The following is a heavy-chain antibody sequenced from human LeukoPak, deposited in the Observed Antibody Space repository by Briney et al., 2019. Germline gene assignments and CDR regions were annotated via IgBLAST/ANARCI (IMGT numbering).Heavy chain of an antibody. J-gene: IGHJ6*03. CDR1: GDSISNYY. CDR3: ARTTEGGYSYGYFYYYYMDV. CDR2: IYYSGST. V-gene: IGHV4-59*01. D-gene: IGHD5-18*01. Sequence: SETLSLTCTVSGDSISNYYWSWVRQPPGKGLEWIGYIYYSGSTNYKSSLKSRVTISVDTSKNQFSLKLSSVTAADTAVYYCARTTEGGYSYGYFYYYYMDVWGKGTTVTISS.